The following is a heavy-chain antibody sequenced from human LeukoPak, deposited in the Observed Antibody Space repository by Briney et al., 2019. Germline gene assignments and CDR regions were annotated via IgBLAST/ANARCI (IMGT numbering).Heavy chain of an antibody. Sequence: SVKVSCKASGYTFTSYGISWVRQAPGQGLEWMGWIIPIFGTANYAQKFQGRVTITTDESTSTAYMELSSLRSEDTAVYYCARDRGIQLSYYYMDVWGKGTTVTVSS. J-gene: IGHJ6*03. V-gene: IGHV1-69*05. D-gene: IGHD5-18*01. CDR3: ARDRGIQLSYYYMDV. CDR2: IIPIFGTA. CDR1: GYTFTSYG.